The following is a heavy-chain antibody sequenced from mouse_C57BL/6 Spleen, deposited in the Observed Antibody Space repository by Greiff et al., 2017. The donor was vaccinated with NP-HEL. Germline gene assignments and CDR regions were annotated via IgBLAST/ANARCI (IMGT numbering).Heavy chain of an antibody. D-gene: IGHD1-1*01. CDR3: ARIYYYGSSFYAMDY. Sequence: QVQLQQPGAELVMPGASVKLSCKASGYTFTSYWMHWVKQRPGQGLEWIGEIDPSDSYTNYNQKFTGKSTLTVDKSSSTAYMQLSSLTSEDSAVYYCARIYYYGSSFYAMDYWGQGTSVTVSS. V-gene: IGHV1-69*01. J-gene: IGHJ4*01. CDR1: GYTFTSYW. CDR2: IDPSDSYT.